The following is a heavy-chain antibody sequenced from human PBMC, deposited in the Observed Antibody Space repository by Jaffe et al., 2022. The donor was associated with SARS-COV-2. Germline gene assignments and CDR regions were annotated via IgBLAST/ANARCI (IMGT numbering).Heavy chain of an antibody. CDR1: GFTFSSYA. CDR2: ISYDGNNK. Sequence: QVQLVESGGGVVQPGGSLRLSCEASGFTFSSYAIHWVRQAPGKGLEWVALISYDGNNKHYADSVKGRFTISRDNSKNTLYLQMNSLKTEDTAVYYCARVSRTDSPDYWGQGTLVTVSS. D-gene: IGHD1-1*01. J-gene: IGHJ4*02. V-gene: IGHV3-30-3*01. CDR3: ARVSRTDSPDY.